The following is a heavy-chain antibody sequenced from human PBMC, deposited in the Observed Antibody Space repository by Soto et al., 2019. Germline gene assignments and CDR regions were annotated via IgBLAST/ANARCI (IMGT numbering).Heavy chain of an antibody. Sequence: SETLSLTCAVYGGSFSGYYWSWIRQPPGKGLEWIGEINHSGSTNYNPSLKSRVTISVDTSKNQFSLKLSSVTAADTAVYYCARVSRELRNYYYYGMDVWGQGTTVTVSS. CDR2: INHSGST. D-gene: IGHD1-7*01. CDR3: ARVSRELRNYYYYGMDV. V-gene: IGHV4-34*01. J-gene: IGHJ6*02. CDR1: GGSFSGYY.